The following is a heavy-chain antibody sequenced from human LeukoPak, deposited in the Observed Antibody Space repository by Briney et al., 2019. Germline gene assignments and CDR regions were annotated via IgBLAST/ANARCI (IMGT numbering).Heavy chain of an antibody. CDR2: IWYDGSNK. CDR1: GFTFSTYG. D-gene: IGHD1-26*01. J-gene: IGHJ4*02. V-gene: IGHV3-33*06. CDR3: AKDRVGASPLDY. Sequence: PGGSLRLSCAASGFTFSTYGMHWVRQAPGKGLEWVAVIWYDGSNKYYADSMKGRFTISRDNSKNTLYLQMNSLRAEDTAVYYCAKDRVGASPLDYWGQGTLVTVSS.